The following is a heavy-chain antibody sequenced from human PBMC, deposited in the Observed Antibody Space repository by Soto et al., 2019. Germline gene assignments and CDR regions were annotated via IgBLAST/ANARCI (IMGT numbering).Heavy chain of an antibody. D-gene: IGHD5-12*01. CDR1: GGSISSGGYS. CDR3: ARDTRDTIVTRRGGFDY. J-gene: IGHJ4*01. V-gene: IGHV4-30-2*01. Sequence: QLQLQESGSGLVKASQTLSLTCAVSGGSISSGGYSWTWIRQPPGKGLEWIGYIFHSGSTYYNPSLQSRVTMSVDTPINQFSLKLTSVTAADTAMYYCARDTRDTIVTRRGGFDYWGQGTLVTVYS. CDR2: IFHSGST.